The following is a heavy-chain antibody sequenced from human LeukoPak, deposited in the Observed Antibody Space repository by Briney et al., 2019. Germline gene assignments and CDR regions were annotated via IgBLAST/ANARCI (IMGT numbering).Heavy chain of an antibody. D-gene: IGHD3-10*01. CDR1: GGSISSYY. Sequence: SETLSLTCTVSGGSISSYYWSWIRQPPGKGLEWMGYIYYSGSTNYNPSLKSRVTISVDTSKNQFSLKLSSVTAADTAVYYCARHTTITMVRGAPSKAVDYWGQGTLVTVSS. CDR2: IYYSGST. V-gene: IGHV4-59*08. J-gene: IGHJ4*02. CDR3: ARHTTITMVRGAPSKAVDY.